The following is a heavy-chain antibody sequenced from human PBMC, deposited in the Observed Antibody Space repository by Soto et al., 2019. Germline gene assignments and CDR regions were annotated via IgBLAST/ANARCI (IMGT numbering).Heavy chain of an antibody. CDR1: GFTFSSYG. Sequence: QVQLVESGGGVVQPGRSLRLSCAASGFTFSSYGMHWVRQAPGKGLEWVAVIWYDGSNKYYADSVKGRFTISRDNSKNTLYLQMNSLRAEDTAVYYCARGREHDYYYGMDVWGQGTTVTVSS. CDR2: IWYDGSNK. CDR3: ARGREHDYYYGMDV. J-gene: IGHJ6*02. D-gene: IGHD1-1*01. V-gene: IGHV3-33*01.